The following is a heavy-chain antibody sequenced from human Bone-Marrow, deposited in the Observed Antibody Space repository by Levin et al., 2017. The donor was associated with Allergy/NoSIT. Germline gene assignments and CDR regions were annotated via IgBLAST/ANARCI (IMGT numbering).Heavy chain of an antibody. J-gene: IGHJ4*02. CDR3: ANLVVMTVEADY. D-gene: IGHD3-22*01. CDR1: GLIFSNYA. CDR2: ITGSGGST. V-gene: IGHV3-23*01. Sequence: PGGSLRLSCAASGLIFSNYAMSWVRQAPGKGLEWVSAITGSGGSTYYADSVKGRFTISRDNSKNTVYLQMNSLRAEDTAIYYCANLVVMTVEADYWGQGTLVTVSS.